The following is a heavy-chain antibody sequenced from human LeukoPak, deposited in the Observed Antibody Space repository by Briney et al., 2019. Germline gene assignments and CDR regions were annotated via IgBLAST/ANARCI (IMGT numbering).Heavy chain of an antibody. V-gene: IGHV3-15*01. J-gene: IGHJ4*02. CDR1: EFTINDAW. D-gene: IGHD6-6*01. CDR2: IKSKTDGGTT. Sequence: KPGGSLRLSCAASEFTINDAWMSWVRQAPGKGLEWVGRIKSKTDGGTTEYAAPVKGRFTISRDDSKNTLYLQMNSLKTEDTAMYYCSSWGSTPGVSSDDYWGQGTLVTVS. CDR3: SSWGSTPGVSSDDY.